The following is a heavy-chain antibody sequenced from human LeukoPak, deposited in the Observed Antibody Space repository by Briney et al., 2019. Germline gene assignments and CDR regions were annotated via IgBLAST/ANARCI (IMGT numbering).Heavy chain of an antibody. CDR1: GFTFSSYE. V-gene: IGHV3-48*03. J-gene: IGHJ4*02. D-gene: IGHD3-22*01. CDR3: ARALYYDSSGYYYYDY. CDR2: ISSSGSTI. Sequence: PGGSLRLSCAASGFTFSSYEMNWVRQAPGKGLEWVSYISSSGSTIYYADSVKGRFTISRDNAKNSLYLQMNSLRAEDTAVYYCARALYYDSSGYYYYDYWGQGTLVTVSS.